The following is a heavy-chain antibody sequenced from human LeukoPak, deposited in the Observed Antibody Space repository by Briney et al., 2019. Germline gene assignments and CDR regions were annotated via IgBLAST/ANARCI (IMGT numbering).Heavy chain of an antibody. CDR3: AKDIWATTMVRSPTGMDV. D-gene: IGHD3-10*01. V-gene: IGHV3-43*02. CDR1: GFTFDDYA. J-gene: IGHJ6*03. CDR2: ISGDCGRT. Sequence: GGSLRLSCAASGFTFDDYAMRWVRQVPGKGLDWVSLISGDCGRTYYADSVNGGFTISRDNRKKSLYLQMNSLRTEDTALYYCAKDIWATTMVRSPTGMDVWGKGTTVTVSS.